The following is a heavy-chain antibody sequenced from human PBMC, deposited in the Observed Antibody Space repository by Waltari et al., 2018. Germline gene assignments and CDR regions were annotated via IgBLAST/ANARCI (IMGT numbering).Heavy chain of an antibody. CDR2: FDPSYSYT. CDR1: GYTFPNFW. Sequence: EVQLVQSGAEVKKAGESLTISCQASGYTFPNFWITWVRQMPGKGLELMGRFDPSYSYTTSIPSVQGHVTISVGRSISTAYLHWSALKASDSAIYYCARIIGPGAFDVWGHGTSVSVSS. CDR3: ARIIGPGAFDV. J-gene: IGHJ3*01. V-gene: IGHV5-10-1*03.